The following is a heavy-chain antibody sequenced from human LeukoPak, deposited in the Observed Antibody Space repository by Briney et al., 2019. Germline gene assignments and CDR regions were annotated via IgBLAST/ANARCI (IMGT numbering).Heavy chain of an antibody. V-gene: IGHV3-73*01. CDR3: NVVVVAGRWYFDY. D-gene: IGHD2-15*01. CDR1: GVNFSCSS. Sequence: GALKPFRSTPGVNFSCSSMHRVRQASGEGPGGVGRIRSKANSYATAYAASVKGRFTISRDDSKNTAYLQMNSLKTEDTAVYYCNVVVVAGRWYFDYWGQGTLVTVSS. CDR2: IRSKANSYAT. J-gene: IGHJ4*02.